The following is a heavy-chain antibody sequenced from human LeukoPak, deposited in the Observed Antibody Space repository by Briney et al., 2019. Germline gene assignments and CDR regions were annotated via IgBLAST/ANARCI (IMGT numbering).Heavy chain of an antibody. CDR2: INPNSGGT. D-gene: IGHD5-18*01. Sequence: ASVKVSCKASGYTFTGYHMHWVRQAPGQGLEWMGLINPNSGGTNYAQKFQGRVTMTRDTSISTAYMELSRLRSDDTAVYYCARGGEIQLWLRHYYGMDVWGQGTTVTVSS. V-gene: IGHV1-2*02. CDR1: GYTFTGYH. J-gene: IGHJ6*02. CDR3: ARGGEIQLWLRHYYGMDV.